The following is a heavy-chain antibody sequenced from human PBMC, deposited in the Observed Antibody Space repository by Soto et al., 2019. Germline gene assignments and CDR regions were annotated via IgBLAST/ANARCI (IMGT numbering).Heavy chain of an antibody. D-gene: IGHD3-22*01. J-gene: IGHJ4*02. V-gene: IGHV3-53*01. CDR1: GFTVSSNY. CDR2: ISSGSST. CDR3: ASRTYYYDSSGYPKALTTDY. Sequence: GGSLRLSCAASGFTVSSNYMSWVRQAPGKGLEWVSAISSGSSTYYADSLYYADSVKGRFTISRDNSKNSLYLQMNSLRDEDTAVYYCASRTYYYDSSGYPKALTTDYWGQGTLVTVSS.